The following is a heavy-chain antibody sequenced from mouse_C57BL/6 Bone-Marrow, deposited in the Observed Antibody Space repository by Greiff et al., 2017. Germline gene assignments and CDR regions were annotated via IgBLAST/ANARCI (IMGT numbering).Heavy chain of an antibody. V-gene: IGHV1-54*01. CDR2: INPGSGGT. CDR1: GYAFTNYL. CDR3: ARSRLLRLDY. Sequence: VQLVESGAELVRPGTSVKVSCKASGYAFTNYLIEWVKQRPGQGLEWIGGINPGSGGTNYNEKFKGKATLTADKSSSTAYMQLSSLTSEDSAVYFCARSRLLRLDYWGQGTTPTVSS. J-gene: IGHJ2*01. D-gene: IGHD2-3*01.